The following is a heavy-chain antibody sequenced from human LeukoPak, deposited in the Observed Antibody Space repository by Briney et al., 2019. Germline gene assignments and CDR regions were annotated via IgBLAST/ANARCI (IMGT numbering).Heavy chain of an antibody. Sequence: RASETLSLTCSVSGASVSSDYWNWIRQSPGKGLEWLGYTHYRGDINYNPSLKSRLTMSVDASSNQVSLKLSSVTAADAAGYYCGRNLGSGSDHWGEGTLVTVSS. D-gene: IGHD3-10*01. CDR2: THYRGDI. V-gene: IGHV4-59*02. CDR1: GASVSSDY. J-gene: IGHJ4*02. CDR3: GRNLGSGSDH.